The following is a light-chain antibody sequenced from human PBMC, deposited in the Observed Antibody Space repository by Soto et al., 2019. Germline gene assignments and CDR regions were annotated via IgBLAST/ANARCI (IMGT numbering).Light chain of an antibody. J-gene: IGKJ1*01. CDR1: QRVSSY. CDR2: DAS. CDR3: QQRSKWPPGR. V-gene: IGKV3-11*01. Sequence: EIVLTQSPATLSLSPVERATLSCSARQRVSSYLAWYQQKPGQAPRLLIYDASNRATGIPARFSGSGSGTDFTITISSLEPEDFAVSYCQQRSKWPPGRFGQGTKVDI.